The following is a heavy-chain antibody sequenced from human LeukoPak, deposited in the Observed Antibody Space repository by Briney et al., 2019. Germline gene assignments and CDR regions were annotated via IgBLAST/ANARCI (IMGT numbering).Heavy chain of an antibody. CDR2: IDHTGST. V-gene: IGHV4-34*01. CDR3: ARRPGAARPDYFDS. Sequence: RASETLPLTCAVYGGSLSGYYWHWIRQPPEKGLEWIGEIDHTGSTNYNPSLKSRVTISVDTSENQFSLKLSSVTAADTAVYYCARRPGAARPDYFDSWGQGTLVTVSS. CDR1: GGSLSGYY. J-gene: IGHJ4*02. D-gene: IGHD6-6*01.